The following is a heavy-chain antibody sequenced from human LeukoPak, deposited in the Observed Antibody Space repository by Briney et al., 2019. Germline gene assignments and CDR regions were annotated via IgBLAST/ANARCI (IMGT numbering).Heavy chain of an antibody. V-gene: IGHV1-46*01. CDR2: INPSGGST. CDR1: GYTFTSYY. D-gene: IGHD3-10*01. J-gene: IGHJ6*03. CDR3: ARGPRITIIRGGQWYCHMDV. Sequence: GASVKVSCKASGYTFTSYYIHWVRQAPGQGLEWMGLINPSGGSTNYAHKLQGRVTMTRDTSTSTVYMELSRLRSEDTAVYACARGPRITIIRGGQWYCHMDVWGKGTTVTIS.